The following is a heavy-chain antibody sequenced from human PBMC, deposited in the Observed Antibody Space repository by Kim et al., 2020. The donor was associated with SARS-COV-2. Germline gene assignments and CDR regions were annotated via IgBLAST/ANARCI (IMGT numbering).Heavy chain of an antibody. Sequence: GGSLRLSCAASGFTFSSYGMHWVRQAPGKGLEWVAVIWYDGSNKYYADSVKGRFTISRDNSKNTLYLQMNSLRAEDTAVYYCARPRVYDSSGYLMYWGQGTLVTVSS. J-gene: IGHJ4*02. CDR1: GFTFSSYG. CDR2: IWYDGSNK. D-gene: IGHD3-22*01. CDR3: ARPRVYDSSGYLMY. V-gene: IGHV3-33*01.